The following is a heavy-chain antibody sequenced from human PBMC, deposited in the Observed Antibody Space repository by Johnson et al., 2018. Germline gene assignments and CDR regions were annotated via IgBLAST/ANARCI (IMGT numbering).Heavy chain of an antibody. CDR2: IAYDGSNK. D-gene: IGHD4-17*01. CDR1: GFTFSHYA. J-gene: IGHJ3*02. V-gene: IGHV3-30*04. CDR3: AKEMTTDAFDI. Sequence: QVQLQESGGGVVQPGRSLRLSCAASGFTFSHYAMHWVRQAPDKGLEWVAVIAYDGSNKYYADSVKGRFTISRDNSKNTLYLQMNSLRAEETAVYYCAKEMTTDAFDIWGQGTMVTVSS.